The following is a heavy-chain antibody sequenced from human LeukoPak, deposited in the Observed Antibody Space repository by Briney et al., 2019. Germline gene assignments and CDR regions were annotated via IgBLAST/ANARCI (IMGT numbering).Heavy chain of an antibody. CDR3: AKTSLSDGSGHSYYMDV. D-gene: IGHD3-3*01. J-gene: IGHJ6*03. Sequence: PGGSLRLSCAASGFTFSNYGMHWVRQAPGKGLEWVAFIRFDGTSKFYAYSVKARFTISRYNSHNTVSVQVNNLRIEDTALYYCAKTSLSDGSGHSYYMDVWGKGTTVTVSS. V-gene: IGHV3-30*02. CDR1: GFTFSNYG. CDR2: IRFDGTSK.